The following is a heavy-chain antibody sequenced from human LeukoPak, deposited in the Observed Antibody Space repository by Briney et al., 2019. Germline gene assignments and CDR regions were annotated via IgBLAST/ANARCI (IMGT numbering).Heavy chain of an antibody. CDR3: AKGTAVAFDY. CDR2: ISYDGSDK. J-gene: IGHJ4*02. V-gene: IGHV3-30*18. CDR1: GFTFSNYG. Sequence: GGSLRLSCAASGFTFSNYGMHWVRQAPGKGLEWVAVISYDGSDKYYADSVKGRFTISRDNSKNTLYLQMNGLRAEDTAVYHCAKGTAVAFDYWGQGTLVTVSS. D-gene: IGHD5-18*01.